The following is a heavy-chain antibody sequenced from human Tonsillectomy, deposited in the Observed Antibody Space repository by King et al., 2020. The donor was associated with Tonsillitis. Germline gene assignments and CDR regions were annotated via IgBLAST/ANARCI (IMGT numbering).Heavy chain of an antibody. CDR3: ARGAQLYGDYSFFDY. Sequence: QLVQSGGGVVQPGRSLRLSCAASGFTFSSYGMHWVPQAPGKGLEWVAVISYDGSNKYYADSVKGRFTISRDNSKNTLYLQMNSLRAEDTAVYYCARGAQLYGDYSFFDYWGQGTLVTVSS. V-gene: IGHV3-33*05. CDR1: GFTFSSYG. CDR2: ISYDGSNK. J-gene: IGHJ4*02. D-gene: IGHD4-17*01.